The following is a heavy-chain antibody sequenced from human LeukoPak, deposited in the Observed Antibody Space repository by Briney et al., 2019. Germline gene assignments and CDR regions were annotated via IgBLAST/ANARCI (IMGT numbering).Heavy chain of an antibody. Sequence: ASVKVSCKASGYTFTSYYMRWVRQAPGQGLEWMGIINPSGGSTSYAQKFQGRVTMTRDTSTSTVYMELSSLRSEDTAVYYCARSGIRFADTMIWFGDSWGQGTLVTVSS. CDR2: INPSGGST. D-gene: IGHD3-10*01. J-gene: IGHJ4*02. CDR1: GYTFTSYY. V-gene: IGHV1-46*01. CDR3: ARSGIRFADTMIWFGDS.